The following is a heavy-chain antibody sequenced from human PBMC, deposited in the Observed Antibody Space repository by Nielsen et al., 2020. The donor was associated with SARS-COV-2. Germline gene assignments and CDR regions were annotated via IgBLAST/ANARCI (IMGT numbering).Heavy chain of an antibody. CDR3: TRGFYSQSDC. D-gene: IGHD2-15*01. J-gene: IGHJ4*02. CDR2: ISSGGATM. V-gene: IGHV3-48*01. CDR1: GFAFSVYG. Sequence: GGSLRLSCAASGFAFSVYGMNWVRHTPGKGLEWLSYISSGGATMYYADSVKGRFTVSRDNAKNSLYLRMNSLRAEDTALYYCTRGFYSQSDCWGQGTLVTVSS.